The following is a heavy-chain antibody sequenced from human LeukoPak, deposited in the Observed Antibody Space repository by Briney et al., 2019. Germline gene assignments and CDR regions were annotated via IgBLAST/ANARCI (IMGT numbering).Heavy chain of an antibody. J-gene: IGHJ4*02. CDR3: TTDGYCSGGNCYSFDN. CDR2: IKSKIDGGTI. CDR1: GFTFSNIW. D-gene: IGHD2-15*01. Sequence: GGSLRLSCAASGFTFSNIWMSWVRQAPGKGLEWVGRIKSKIDGGTIEYAAPVKGRFTISRDDSKNTQYLQMNSLKTEDTAVYYCTTDGYCSGGNCYSFDNWGQGTLVTVSS. V-gene: IGHV3-15*01.